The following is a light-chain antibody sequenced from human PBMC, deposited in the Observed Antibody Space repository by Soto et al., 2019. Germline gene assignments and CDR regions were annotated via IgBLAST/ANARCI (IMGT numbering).Light chain of an antibody. V-gene: IGKV3-20*01. CDR1: QSVSSSY. Sequence: EIVLTQSPGTLSLSPGERATLSCRASQSVSSSYLACYQQKPGQAPSLLIYGASSRATGIPDRFSGSGSGTDFTLTISRLEPEDFAVYYCQQYGSSPSITFGQGTRLENK. CDR3: QQYGSSPSIT. J-gene: IGKJ5*01. CDR2: GAS.